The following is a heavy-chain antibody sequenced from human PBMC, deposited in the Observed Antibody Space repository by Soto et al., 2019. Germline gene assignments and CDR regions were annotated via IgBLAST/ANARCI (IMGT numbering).Heavy chain of an antibody. V-gene: IGHV3-23*01. CDR2: VSGSGGST. CDR3: ARLNDSSGYYDY. J-gene: IGHJ4*02. Sequence: GGSLRLSCAASGFTFSSYAMSWVRQAPGKGLEWVSGVSGSGGSTYCVDSVKGRFTISRDNSKNTLYLQMNSLRAEDTAVYYYARLNDSSGYYDYWGQGTLVTVSS. CDR1: GFTFSSYA. D-gene: IGHD3-22*01.